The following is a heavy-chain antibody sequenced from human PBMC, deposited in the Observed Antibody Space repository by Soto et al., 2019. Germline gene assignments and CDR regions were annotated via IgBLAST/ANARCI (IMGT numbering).Heavy chain of an antibody. CDR3: ATPGSGYQLSYGGWFDP. D-gene: IGHD2-2*01. V-gene: IGHV1-69*13. CDR2: IIPIFGTA. J-gene: IGHJ5*02. CDR1: GGTFSSYA. Sequence: AASVKVSCKASGGTFSSYAISWVRQAPGQGLEWMGGIIPIFGTANYAQKFQGRVTITADESTSTAYMELSSLRSEDTAVYYCATPGSGYQLSYGGWFDPWGQGTLVTVSS.